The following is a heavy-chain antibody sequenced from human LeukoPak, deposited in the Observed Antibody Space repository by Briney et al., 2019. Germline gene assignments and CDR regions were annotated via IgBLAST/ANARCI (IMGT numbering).Heavy chain of an antibody. D-gene: IGHD6-19*01. CDR3: AKYRGYSSGWYSDY. J-gene: IGHJ4*02. Sequence: GGSLRLSCAASGFTFSSYAMSWVRQAPGKGLEWVSAISVSGGSTYYADSVKGRFTISRDNSKNTLYLQMDSLRAEDTAVYYCAKYRGYSSGWYSDYWGQGTLVTVSS. CDR1: GFTFSSYA. V-gene: IGHV3-23*01. CDR2: ISVSGGST.